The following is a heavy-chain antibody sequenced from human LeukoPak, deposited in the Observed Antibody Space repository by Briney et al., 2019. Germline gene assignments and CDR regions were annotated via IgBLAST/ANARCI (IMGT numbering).Heavy chain of an antibody. CDR2: ISGSGGST. Sequence: GGSLRLSCAPSGFTFSSYAMSWVRQAPGGGAEWVSAISGSGGSTYYADSVKVRFTISRDNSKTTLYLQMNSLRAEDTAVYYCAKATVVRGPPVYWGQGTLVTVSS. V-gene: IGHV3-23*01. J-gene: IGHJ4*02. CDR3: AKATVVRGPPVY. CDR1: GFTFSSYA. D-gene: IGHD3-10*01.